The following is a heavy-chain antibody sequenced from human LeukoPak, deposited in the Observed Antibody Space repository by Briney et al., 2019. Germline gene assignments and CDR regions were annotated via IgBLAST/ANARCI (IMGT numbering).Heavy chain of an antibody. V-gene: IGHV4-59*08. CDR3: ARGTFREFDI. D-gene: IGHD3-10*01. CDR1: GGSISSYY. J-gene: IGHJ3*02. Sequence: PSETLSLTCTVSGGSISSYYWSWIRQPPGKGLEWIGYIYYSGSTNYNPSLKSRVSISMDTSKNQYSLNLTFVTAADTAVYYCARGTFREFDIWGQGTMVTVSS. CDR2: IYYSGST.